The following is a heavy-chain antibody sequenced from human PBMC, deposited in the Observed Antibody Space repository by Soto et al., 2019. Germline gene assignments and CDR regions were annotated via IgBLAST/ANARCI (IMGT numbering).Heavy chain of an antibody. CDR3: ARGARREVVWGWFEP. D-gene: IGHD3-16*01. J-gene: IGHJ5*02. V-gene: IGHV3-23*01. CDR2: ISAGADYT. CDR1: GFTFSLYA. Sequence: EVQLSESGGDLVRPGGSLRLSCAASGFTFSLYAMSWVRQAPGKGLEWVSAISAGADYTYFADPVKGRFTLSRDNSKNTLYLQMNSLRVDDTAVYYCARGARREVVWGWFEPWGQGTLVTVSS.